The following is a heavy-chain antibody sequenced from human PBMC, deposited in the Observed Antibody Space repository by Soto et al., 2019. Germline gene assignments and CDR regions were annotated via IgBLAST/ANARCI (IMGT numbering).Heavy chain of an antibody. V-gene: IGHV4-59*01. CDR2: MYSSGSS. CDR3: AREWSAFDY. Sequence: QVQLQKSGPGLVKPSETLSLTCTVSGVSITSYKWTWIRQSPGKGLEWIAYMYSSGSSSYNPSLKSRATISMDTFRNQYSLQLNSATAADTAVYYCAREWSAFDYWGQGILVTVSS. CDR1: GVSITSYK. D-gene: IGHD2-15*01. J-gene: IGHJ4*02.